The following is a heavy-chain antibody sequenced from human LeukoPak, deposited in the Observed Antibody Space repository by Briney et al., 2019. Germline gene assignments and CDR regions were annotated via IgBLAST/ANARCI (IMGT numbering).Heavy chain of an antibody. D-gene: IGHD5-24*01. CDR3: ARQWRDGYSLDY. CDR2: IYYSGST. V-gene: IGHV4-59*08. Sequence: SETLSLTCTVSGGSISSYYWSWIRQPPGKGLEWIGYIYYSGSTNYNPSLKSRVPISVDTSKNQFSLKLSSVTAADTAVYYCARQWRDGYSLDYWGQGTLVTVSS. J-gene: IGHJ4*02. CDR1: GGSISSYY.